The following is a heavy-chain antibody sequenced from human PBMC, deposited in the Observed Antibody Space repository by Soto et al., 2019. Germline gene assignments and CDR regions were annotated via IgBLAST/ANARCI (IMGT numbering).Heavy chain of an antibody. J-gene: IGHJ3*02. D-gene: IGHD3-22*01. CDR3: ARSYYYDSSGYYLDAFDI. V-gene: IGHV5-51*01. CDR1: GYSFTSYW. CDR2: IYPGDSDT. Sequence: EVQLVQSGAEVKKPGESLKISCKGSGYSFTSYWIGWVRQMPGKGLEWMGIIYPGDSDTRYSPSFQGQVTISADKSISTAYLQWSSLKASDTAMYYCARSYYYDSSGYYLDAFDIWGQGTMVTVSS.